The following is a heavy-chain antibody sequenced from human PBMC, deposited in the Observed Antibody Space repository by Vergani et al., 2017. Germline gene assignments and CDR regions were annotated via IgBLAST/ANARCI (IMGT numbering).Heavy chain of an antibody. CDR2: INHSGST. CDR3: ARGQSWFDP. V-gene: IGHV4-34*01. CDR1: GGSFNGYY. Sequence: QVQLQQWGAGLLKPSETLSLTCAVYGGSFNGYYWSWIRQPPGKGLEWIGEINHSGSTNYNPSLKSRVTISVDTSKNQFSLKLSSVTAADTAVYYCARGQSWFDPWGQGTLVTVSS. J-gene: IGHJ5*02.